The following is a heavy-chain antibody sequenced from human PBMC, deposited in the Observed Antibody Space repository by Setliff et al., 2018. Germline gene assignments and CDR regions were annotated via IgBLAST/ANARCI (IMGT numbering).Heavy chain of an antibody. J-gene: IGHJ4*02. CDR1: GFTFGDYA. CDR3: TRASSIAVAGSSI. D-gene: IGHD6-19*01. Sequence: GGSLRLSCTASGFTFGDYAMSWVRQAPGKGLEWVGFIRSKAYGGTSEYAASVKGRFTISRDDSKSIAYLQMNSLKTEDTAVYYCTRASSIAVAGSSIWGQGTLVTVTS. V-gene: IGHV3-49*04. CDR2: IRSKAYGGTS.